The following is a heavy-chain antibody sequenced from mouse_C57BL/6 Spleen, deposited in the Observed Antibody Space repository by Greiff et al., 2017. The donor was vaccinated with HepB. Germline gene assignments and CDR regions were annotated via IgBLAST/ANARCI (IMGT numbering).Heavy chain of an antibody. CDR1: GFTFSSYA. V-gene: IGHV5-4*01. Sequence: EVQGVESGGGLVKPGGSLKLSCAASGFTFSSYAMSWVRQTPEKRLEWVATISDGGSYTYYPDNVKGRFTISRDNAKNNLYLQMSHLKSEDTAMYYCARDDDAWFAYWGQGTLVTVSA. J-gene: IGHJ3*01. CDR3: ARDDDAWFAY. CDR2: ISDGGSYT. D-gene: IGHD2-12*01.